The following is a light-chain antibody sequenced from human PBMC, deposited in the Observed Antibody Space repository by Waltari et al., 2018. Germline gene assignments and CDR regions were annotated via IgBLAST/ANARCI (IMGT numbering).Light chain of an antibody. V-gene: IGLV2-8*01. Sequence: QSALTQPPSASGSPGQSVTIPCTGTSSDGGGYHYVPWYQQYPGKAPKVRIYGVNKRPSGVPDRFSGSKSGNTASLTVSGLQAEDEADYYCSSYVGYKNNYVFGTGTKVTVL. CDR2: GVN. CDR1: SSDGGGYHY. J-gene: IGLJ1*01. CDR3: SSYVGYKNNYV.